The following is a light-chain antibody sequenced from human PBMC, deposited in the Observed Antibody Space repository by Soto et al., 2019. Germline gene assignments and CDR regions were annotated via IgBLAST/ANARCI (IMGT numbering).Light chain of an antibody. CDR2: GAS. CDR3: QQYNNWPPVT. CDR1: QSVGSN. Sequence: EIVISQSPATLSVSPGERVTLSCRARQSVGSNLAWYQQKPGQAPRLLIYGASTRATGIPARFSGSGSGTDFTLTISRLEPEDFAVYYCQQYNNWPPVTFGQGTRLEIK. J-gene: IGKJ5*01. V-gene: IGKV3-15*01.